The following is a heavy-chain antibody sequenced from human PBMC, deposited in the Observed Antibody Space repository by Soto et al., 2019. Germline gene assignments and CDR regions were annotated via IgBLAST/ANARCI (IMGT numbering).Heavy chain of an antibody. CDR2: FNLNSGGT. V-gene: IGHV1-2*02. CDR3: ARPASPRMEADGLEF. D-gene: IGHD2-8*01. J-gene: IGHJ3*01. CDR1: GYTFTDLY. Sequence: QVHLVQSGAEVKKPGTSLKVSCTASGYTFTDLYLHWVRQVPGRGPDWVGWFNLNSGGTNFGRKFQGRVIMTSDTASNTAYMERNGLSSDYAAVYYCARPASPRMEADGLEFWGQGTMVTVSS.